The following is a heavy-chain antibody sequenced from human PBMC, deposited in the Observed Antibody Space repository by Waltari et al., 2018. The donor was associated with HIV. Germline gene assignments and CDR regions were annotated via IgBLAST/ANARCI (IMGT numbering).Heavy chain of an antibody. CDR2: ISTRGTT. D-gene: IGHD4-17*01. Sequence: QVQLQESGPGLVKPSETLSLTCTVSGGSMTRYYWNWRRQPAGKGLEWIGRISTRGTTYYNPSLRSRVILSVDTSKTQFNLNLYSVTAADAAVYYCARGDYDDYGGRNWFDPWGQGTLVTVSS. CDR3: ARGDYDDYGGRNWFDP. CDR1: GGSMTRYY. V-gene: IGHV4-4*07. J-gene: IGHJ5*02.